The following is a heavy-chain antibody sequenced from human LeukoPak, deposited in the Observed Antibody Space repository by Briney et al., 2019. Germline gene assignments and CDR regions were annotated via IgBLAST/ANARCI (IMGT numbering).Heavy chain of an antibody. Sequence: ASVKVSCKASGYTFTSYAIHWVRQAPGQGLEWMGWITPSGGTNYPQKFQGRVAITWDTSITTAYMDLSRLTSDDTAVYYCARDRYGDGFAHLDYWGQGALGTVSS. D-gene: IGHD5-24*01. V-gene: IGHV1-2*02. CDR1: GYTFTSYA. CDR3: ARDRYGDGFAHLDY. CDR2: ITPSGGT. J-gene: IGHJ4*02.